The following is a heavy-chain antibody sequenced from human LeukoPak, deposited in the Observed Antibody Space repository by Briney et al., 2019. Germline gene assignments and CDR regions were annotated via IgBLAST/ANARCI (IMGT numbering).Heavy chain of an antibody. Sequence: PSETLSLTCAVYGGSFSGYYWSWIRQPPGKGLEWIGYIYYSGSTNYNPSLKSRVTISVDTSKNQFSLKLSSVTAADTAVYYCARGVSIAARPGWFEFDPLGQGTLVTVSS. J-gene: IGHJ5*02. CDR1: GGSFSGYY. V-gene: IGHV4-59*01. CDR3: ARGVSIAARPGWFEFDP. D-gene: IGHD6-6*01. CDR2: IYYSGST.